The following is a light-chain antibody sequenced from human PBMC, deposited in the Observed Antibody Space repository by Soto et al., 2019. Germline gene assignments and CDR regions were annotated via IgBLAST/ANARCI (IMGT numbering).Light chain of an antibody. CDR2: CAS. CDR1: QSISTY. V-gene: IGKV1-39*01. CDR3: EQTYTTPWT. J-gene: IGKJ1*01. Sequence: DIPMTQSPSYLSPSVGDRVTITCRASQSISTYLNRYQQKPGKAPKLLIYCASRLQSEAPSRFSGRGSGTDFTLTISSLQPEDLAVYYCEQTYTTPWTFGQGTRVELK.